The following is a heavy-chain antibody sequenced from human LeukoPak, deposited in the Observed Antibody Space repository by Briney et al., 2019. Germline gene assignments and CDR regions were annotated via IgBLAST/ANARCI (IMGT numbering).Heavy chain of an antibody. V-gene: IGHV4-38-2*01. CDR1: GYSISRGYS. CDR3: ARFDHVWETHGMDAFDL. CDR2: IYHSGST. Sequence: PSETLSLTSGVSGYSISRGYSWGWIRQPPVKGLEWIGNIYHSGSTHYNPSLNNRVTISPDTSKNQLYLKLASVTASDTAVYYCARFDHVWETHGMDAFDLWGQGTMVTVSS. J-gene: IGHJ3*01. D-gene: IGHD3-16*01.